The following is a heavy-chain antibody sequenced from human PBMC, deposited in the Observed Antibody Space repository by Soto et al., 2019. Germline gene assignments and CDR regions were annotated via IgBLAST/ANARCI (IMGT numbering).Heavy chain of an antibody. CDR1: GYSISSGYY. D-gene: IGHD6-13*01. CDR2: IYHSGST. V-gene: IGHV4-38-2*01. Sequence: SEPLSLTGAVSGYSISSGYYWGWIRQPPGKGLEWIGSIYHSGSTYYNQSLKSRVTISVDTSKNQFSLKLSSVTAADTAVYYCARGHSSSWYNFDYWGQGTLVTVSS. CDR3: ARGHSSSWYNFDY. J-gene: IGHJ4*02.